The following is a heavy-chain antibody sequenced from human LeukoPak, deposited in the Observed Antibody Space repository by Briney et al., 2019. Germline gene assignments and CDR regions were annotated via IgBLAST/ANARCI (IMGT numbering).Heavy chain of an antibody. CDR1: GFTFSSYA. V-gene: IGHV3-30-3*01. D-gene: IGHD2-15*01. CDR2: ISYDGSNK. CDR3: TTGRMRQGFDP. Sequence: GGSLRLSCAASGFTFSSYAMHWVRQAPGKGLEWVAVISYDGSNKYYADSVKGRFTISRDNSKNTLYLQMSSLKTEDTAVYYCTTGRMRQGFDPWGQGTLVTVSS. J-gene: IGHJ5*02.